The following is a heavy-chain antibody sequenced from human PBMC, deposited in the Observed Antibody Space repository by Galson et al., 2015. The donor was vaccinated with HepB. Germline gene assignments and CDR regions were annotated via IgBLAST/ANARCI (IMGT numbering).Heavy chain of an antibody. CDR3: ARARYYDSNGYYDAYDS. Sequence: SETLSLTCAVYGGSFSGYYWSWIRQPPGKGLEWIGEINHSGSTNYNPSLKSRVTISVDGSKDQLSLKLSSVTAADTAVYYCARARYYDSNGYYDAYDSWGQGTMVTVSS. CDR1: GGSFSGYY. V-gene: IGHV4-34*01. J-gene: IGHJ3*02. CDR2: INHSGST. D-gene: IGHD3-22*01.